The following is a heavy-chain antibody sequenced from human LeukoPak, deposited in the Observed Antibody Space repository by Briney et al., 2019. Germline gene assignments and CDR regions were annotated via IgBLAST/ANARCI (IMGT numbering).Heavy chain of an antibody. J-gene: IGHJ4*02. D-gene: IGHD3-10*01. CDR2: IFWDDDK. Sequence: KESGPTLVKPTQTLTLTCTFSGFSLSTNGVGVGWIRQPPGKALEWLALIFWDDDKRYSSSLKSRLTSTKDTSKNQVVLTMTNMDPVDTATYYCAHLYYGSGSFNSWGQGTLVTVSS. V-gene: IGHV2-5*02. CDR1: GFSLSTNGVG. CDR3: AHLYYGSGSFNS.